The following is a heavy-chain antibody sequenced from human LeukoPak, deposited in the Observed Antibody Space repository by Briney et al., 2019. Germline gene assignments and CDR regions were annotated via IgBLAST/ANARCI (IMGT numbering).Heavy chain of an antibody. J-gene: IGHJ6*03. CDR2: INPSGGST. D-gene: IGHD2-21*02. CDR3: ARPLSDLQRIVGGDCYRCHMDV. Sequence: GASVKVSCKASGYTFTSYYMHWVRQAPGQGLEWMGIINPSGGSTSYAQKFQGRVTMTRDTSTSTVYMELSSLRSEDTAVYYCARPLSDLQRIVGGDCYRCHMDVWGKGTTVTISS. V-gene: IGHV1-46*01. CDR1: GYTFTSYY.